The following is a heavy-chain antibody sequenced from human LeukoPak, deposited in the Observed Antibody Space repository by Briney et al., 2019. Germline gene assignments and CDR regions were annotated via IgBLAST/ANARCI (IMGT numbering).Heavy chain of an antibody. D-gene: IGHD3-10*01. CDR1: GFTFSSHG. J-gene: IGHJ4*02. CDR2: ISYDGNNE. CDR3: ARGRGLTLSYHYFDY. V-gene: IGHV3-30*03. Sequence: GGSLRLSCAASGFTFSSHGMHWVRQAPGKGLEWVAVISYDGNNEYYADSVKGRFTVSRDNAKNSLYLQLNSLRDEDTAVYYCARGRGLTLSYHYFDYWGQGTLVTVSS.